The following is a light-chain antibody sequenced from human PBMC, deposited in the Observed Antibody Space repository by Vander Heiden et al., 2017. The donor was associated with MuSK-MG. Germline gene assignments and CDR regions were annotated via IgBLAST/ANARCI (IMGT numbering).Light chain of an antibody. CDR2: DDS. CDR3: QVWDTSCDVV. J-gene: IGLJ3*02. Sequence: YVVTQPPSVSVAPGQTARISCGADYIGKKIVQGYPQKPGQAPVLVVCDDSDRPSGIPERFSGSNSGNTATLTITRVEAGDEADYFCQVWDTSCDVVFGGGTKLTVL. CDR1: YIGKKI. V-gene: IGLV3-21*02.